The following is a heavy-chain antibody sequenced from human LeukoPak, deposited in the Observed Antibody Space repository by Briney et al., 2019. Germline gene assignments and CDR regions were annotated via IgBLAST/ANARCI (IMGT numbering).Heavy chain of an antibody. D-gene: IGHD6-6*01. J-gene: IGHJ4*02. CDR3: ARGRRY. CDR1: GGSISSSSYY. Sequence: PSGTLSLTCTVSGGSISSSSYYWGWIRQPPGKGLEWIGSIYYSGSTYYNPSLKSRVTISVDTSKNQFSLKRSSVPAAHTAVYYCARGRRYWGQRTVVTVFS. V-gene: IGHV4-39*01. CDR2: IYYSGST.